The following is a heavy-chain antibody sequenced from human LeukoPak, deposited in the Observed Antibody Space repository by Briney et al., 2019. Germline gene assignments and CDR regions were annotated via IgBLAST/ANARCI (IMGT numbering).Heavy chain of an antibody. CDR1: GFTFSNYA. CDR3: AKHGDDILTGYIH. Sequence: PGGSLRLSCAASGFTFSNYAMSWVHQAPGKGLEWVSAISGSGGSTYYADSVEGRFTISRDNSKNTLYLQMNSLRAEDTAVYYCAKHGDDILTGYIHWGQGTLVTVSS. CDR2: ISGSGGST. D-gene: IGHD3-9*01. V-gene: IGHV3-23*01. J-gene: IGHJ4*02.